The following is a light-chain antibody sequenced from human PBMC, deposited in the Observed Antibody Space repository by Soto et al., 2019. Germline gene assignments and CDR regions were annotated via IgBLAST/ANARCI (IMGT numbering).Light chain of an antibody. Sequence: AIQMTQSPSSLSASVGDRVTITCRASQGIRDELGWYQQKAGKAPNLLISAASRLQSGVPSRFSGRGSGTDFTLTISSLQPEDCATYYCLQDYDYPRTFGQGTKVELK. CDR1: QGIRDE. J-gene: IGKJ1*01. CDR2: AAS. CDR3: LQDYDYPRT. V-gene: IGKV1-6*01.